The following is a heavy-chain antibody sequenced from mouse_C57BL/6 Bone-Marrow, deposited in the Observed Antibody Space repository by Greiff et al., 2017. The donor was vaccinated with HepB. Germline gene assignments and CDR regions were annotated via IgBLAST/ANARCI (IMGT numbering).Heavy chain of an antibody. D-gene: IGHD1-1*01. CDR3: ARDDYYGSSHDWYFDV. CDR2: SRNKANDYTT. J-gene: IGHJ1*03. CDR1: GFTFSDFY. Sequence: DVKLVESGGGLVQSGRSLRLSCATSGFTFSDFYMEWVRQAPGKGLEWIAASRNKANDYTTEYSASVKGRFIVSRDTSQSILYLQMNALRAEDTAIYYCARDDYYGSSHDWYFDVWGTGTTVTVSS. V-gene: IGHV7-1*01.